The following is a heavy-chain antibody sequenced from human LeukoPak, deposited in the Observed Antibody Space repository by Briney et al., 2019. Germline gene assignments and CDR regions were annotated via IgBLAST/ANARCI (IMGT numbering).Heavy chain of an antibody. CDR2: ISYDGSNK. CDR3: ARDAGVGAIYYFDY. CDR1: GFTFSSYA. Sequence: GSLRLSCAASGFTFSSYAMHWVRQAPGKGLEWVAVISYDGSNKYYADSVKGRFTISRDNSKNTLYLQMNSLRAEDTAVYYCARDAGVGAIYYFDYWGQGTLVTVSS. J-gene: IGHJ4*02. V-gene: IGHV3-30-3*01. D-gene: IGHD1-26*01.